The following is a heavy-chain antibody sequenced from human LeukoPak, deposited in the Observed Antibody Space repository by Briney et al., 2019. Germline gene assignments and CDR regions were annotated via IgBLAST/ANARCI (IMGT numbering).Heavy chain of an antibody. D-gene: IGHD5-18*01. CDR2: IYHSGST. J-gene: IGHJ4*02. CDR1: GGSISSYY. Sequence: PSETLSLTCTVSGGSISSYYWSWIRQPPGKGLEWIGYIYHSGSTYYNPSLKSRVTISVDRSKNQFSLKLSSVTAADTAVYYCARADGYSSGSGYFDYWGQGTLVTVSS. V-gene: IGHV4-59*12. CDR3: ARADGYSSGSGYFDY.